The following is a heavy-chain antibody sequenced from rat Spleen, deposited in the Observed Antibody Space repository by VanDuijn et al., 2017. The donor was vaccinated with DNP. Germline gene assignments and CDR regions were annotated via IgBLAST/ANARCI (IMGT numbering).Heavy chain of an antibody. CDR1: GYTFTTNH. V-gene: IGHV1-47*01. D-gene: IGHD1-2*01. CDR2: INPGSGGT. J-gene: IGHJ4*01. Sequence: QVQLRQSGAELVWPGTSVRLSCKTSGYTFTTNHMNWIKQTTGQGLEWIGSINPGSGGTSYNVKFKGKATLTVDKSSSTAFIQLSSLTPEDAAVYYCARQQLSGAMDAWGQGTSVTV. CDR3: ARQQLSGAMDA.